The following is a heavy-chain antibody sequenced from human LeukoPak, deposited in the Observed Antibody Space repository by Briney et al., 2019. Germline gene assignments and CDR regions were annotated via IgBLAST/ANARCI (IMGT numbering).Heavy chain of an antibody. J-gene: IGHJ4*02. D-gene: IGHD3-3*01. Sequence: GASVKVSCKASGYTFTSYGISWVRQAPGQGLEWMGWISAYNGNTNYAQKLQGRVTVTTDTSTSTAYMELRSLRSDDTAVYYCAREALFGVVIIGEFDYWGQGTLVTVSS. CDR3: AREALFGVVIIGEFDY. CDR2: ISAYNGNT. V-gene: IGHV1-18*01. CDR1: GYTFTSYG.